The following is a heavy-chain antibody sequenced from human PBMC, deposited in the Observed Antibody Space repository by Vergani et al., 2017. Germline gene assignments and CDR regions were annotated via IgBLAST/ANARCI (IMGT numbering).Heavy chain of an antibody. CDR3: ARHRGWGLVVVAATPWYYYYGMDV. CDR2: IYPGDSDT. J-gene: IGHJ6*02. D-gene: IGHD2-15*01. Sequence: EVQLEQSGAAVKKPGESLEISCKGSGYSFSRNWIGWVRQMPGKGLEWMGIIYPGDSDTRYSPSFQGQVTISADKSISTAYLQWSSLKASDTAMYYCARHRGWGLVVVAATPWYYYYGMDVWGQGTTVTVSS. CDR1: GYSFSRNW. V-gene: IGHV5-51*01.